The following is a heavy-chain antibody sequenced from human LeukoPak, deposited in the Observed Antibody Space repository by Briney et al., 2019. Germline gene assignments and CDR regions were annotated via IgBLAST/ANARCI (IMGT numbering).Heavy chain of an antibody. CDR1: GGSISSYY. D-gene: IGHD6-13*01. Sequence: SETLSLTCTVSGGSISSYYWSWIRQPAEKGLEWIGRIYTSGSTNYNPSLKSRVTISVDTSRNQSSLKLSSVTAADTAVYYCAREPPPGTAAGSGAFDIWGQGTMVTVSS. V-gene: IGHV4-4*07. CDR3: AREPPPGTAAGSGAFDI. J-gene: IGHJ3*02. CDR2: IYTSGST.